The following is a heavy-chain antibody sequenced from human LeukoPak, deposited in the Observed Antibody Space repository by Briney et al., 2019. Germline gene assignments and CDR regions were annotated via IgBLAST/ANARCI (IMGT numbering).Heavy chain of an antibody. J-gene: IGHJ3*02. CDR2: INPSGGST. Sequence: ASVKVSCKASGYTFTSYYMHWVRQAPGQGLEWMGIINPSGGSTSYAQKFQGRVTMTRDTSTSTVYMELSSLRSEDTAVYYCARDIGVGYCSGGSCLYSLPDIWGQGTMVTVSS. CDR3: ARDIGVGYCSGGSCLYSLPDI. CDR1: GYTFTSYY. V-gene: IGHV1-46*01. D-gene: IGHD2-15*01.